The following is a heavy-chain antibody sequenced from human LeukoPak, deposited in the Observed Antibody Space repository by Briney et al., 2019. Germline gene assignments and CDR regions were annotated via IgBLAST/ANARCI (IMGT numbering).Heavy chain of an antibody. CDR3: ARAPQWFGESKYYMDV. D-gene: IGHD3-10*01. J-gene: IGHJ6*03. CDR2: ISAYNGNT. CDR1: GGTFSSYA. V-gene: IGHV1-18*01. Sequence: ASVKVSCKASGGTFSSYAISWVRQAPGQGLEWMGWISAYNGNTNYARKLQGRVTMTTDTSTSTAYMELRSLRSDDTAVYYCARAPQWFGESKYYMDVWGKGTTVTISS.